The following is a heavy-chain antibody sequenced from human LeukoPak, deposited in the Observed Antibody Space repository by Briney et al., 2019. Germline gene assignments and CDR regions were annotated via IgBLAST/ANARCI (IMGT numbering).Heavy chain of an antibody. CDR2: ISYSGST. Sequence: SETLSLTCTVSGGSISSYYWSWIRQPPGKGLEWIGYISYSGSTNYNPSLKSRVTISVDTSKNQFSLELSSVTAADTAVYYCARYVWGSYPTFEDYWGQGTLVTVSS. V-gene: IGHV4-59*01. J-gene: IGHJ4*02. CDR3: ARYVWGSYPTFEDY. D-gene: IGHD3-16*02. CDR1: GGSISSYY.